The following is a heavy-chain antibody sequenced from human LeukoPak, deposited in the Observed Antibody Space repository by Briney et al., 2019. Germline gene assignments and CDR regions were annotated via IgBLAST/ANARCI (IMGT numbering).Heavy chain of an antibody. V-gene: IGHV1-2*02. Sequence: ASVKVSCKASGYTFTSYYMHWVRQAPGQGLEWMGWINPNSGGTNYAQKFQGRVTMTRDTSISTAYMELSRLRSDDTAVYYCARDLSYGGNSIYFDYWGQGTLVTVSS. J-gene: IGHJ4*02. CDR1: GYTFTSYY. CDR3: ARDLSYGGNSIYFDY. CDR2: INPNSGGT. D-gene: IGHD4-23*01.